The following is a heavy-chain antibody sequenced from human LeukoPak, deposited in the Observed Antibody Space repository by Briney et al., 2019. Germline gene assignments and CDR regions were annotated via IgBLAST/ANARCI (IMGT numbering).Heavy chain of an antibody. J-gene: IGHJ4*02. CDR2: INHSGST. CDR3: ARAPFYGDYGTFDY. D-gene: IGHD4-17*01. CDR1: GGSFSGYY. Sequence: PSETLSLTCAVYGGSFSGYYWSWIRQPPGKGLEWIGEINHSGSTNYNPSLKSRVTISVDTSKNQFSLKLSSVTAADTAVYYCARAPFYGDYGTFDYWGQGTLVTVSS. V-gene: IGHV4-34*01.